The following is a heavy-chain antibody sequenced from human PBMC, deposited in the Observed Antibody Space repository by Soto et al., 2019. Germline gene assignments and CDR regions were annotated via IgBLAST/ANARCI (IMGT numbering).Heavy chain of an antibody. CDR3: ARESWVAYYDSSGYDYRGYFDS. Sequence: XGSLRLSCSASGFTFSSYAMHWVRQAPGKGLDWVAVISYDGSNKYYADSVKGRFTISRDNSKNTLYLQMNSLRAEDTAVYYCARESWVAYYDSSGYDYRGYFDSWGQGTLVTVSS. J-gene: IGHJ4*02. V-gene: IGHV3-30-3*01. D-gene: IGHD3-22*01. CDR2: ISYDGSNK. CDR1: GFTFSSYA.